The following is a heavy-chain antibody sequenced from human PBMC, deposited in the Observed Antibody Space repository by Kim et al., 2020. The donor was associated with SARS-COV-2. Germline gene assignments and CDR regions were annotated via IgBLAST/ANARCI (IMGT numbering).Heavy chain of an antibody. CDR3: AGTMVRGVISS. Sequence: SETLSLTCTVSGGSISSGSYYWSWIRQPAGKGLEWIGRIYTSGSTNYNPSLKSRVTISVDTSKNQFSLKLSSVTAADTAVYYCAGTMVRGVISSWGQGTLVTVSS. V-gene: IGHV4-61*02. D-gene: IGHD3-10*01. CDR1: GGSISSGSYY. J-gene: IGHJ5*02. CDR2: IYTSGST.